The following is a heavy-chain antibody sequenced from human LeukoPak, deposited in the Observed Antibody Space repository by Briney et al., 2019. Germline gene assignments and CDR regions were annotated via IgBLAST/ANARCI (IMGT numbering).Heavy chain of an antibody. CDR3: ARHGGITVFGEAQPGGAFDI. CDR1: GGTFNSFA. V-gene: IGHV1-69*11. Sequence: SVKVSCKASGGTFNSFAINWVRQAPGQGLEWMGRIIPILGTANYAQKFQGRVTITTGESTSTAYMQLSSLRSEDSAVYYCARHGGITVFGEAQPGGAFDIWGQGTMVTVSS. J-gene: IGHJ3*02. CDR2: IIPILGTA. D-gene: IGHD3-3*01.